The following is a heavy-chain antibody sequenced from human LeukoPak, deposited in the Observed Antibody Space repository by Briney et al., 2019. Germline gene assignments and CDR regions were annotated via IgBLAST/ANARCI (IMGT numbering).Heavy chain of an antibody. CDR2: INWNGGST. CDR1: GFTFDDYG. J-gene: IGHJ5*02. D-gene: IGHD5-24*01. Sequence: GGSLRLSCAASGFTFDDYGMSWVRQAPGKGLEWVSGINWNGGSTGYADSVKGRFTISRDNAKNSLYLQMSSLRAEDTALYYCARLFADGWFDPWGQGTLVTVSP. V-gene: IGHV3-20*04. CDR3: ARLFADGWFDP.